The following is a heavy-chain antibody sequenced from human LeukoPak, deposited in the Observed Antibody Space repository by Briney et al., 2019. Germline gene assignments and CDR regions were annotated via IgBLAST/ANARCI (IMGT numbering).Heavy chain of an antibody. CDR1: GFTFSTYA. CDR3: AKATGYLL. J-gene: IGHJ4*02. Sequence: GGSLRLSCAASGFTFSTYAMSWVRQAPGKGLEWVSTISNSDGTYYADSVEGRFTISRDNSENTLYLQMNSLRAEDTAVYYCAKATGYLLWGQGTLVTVSS. D-gene: IGHD1-14*01. CDR2: ISNSDGT. V-gene: IGHV3-23*01.